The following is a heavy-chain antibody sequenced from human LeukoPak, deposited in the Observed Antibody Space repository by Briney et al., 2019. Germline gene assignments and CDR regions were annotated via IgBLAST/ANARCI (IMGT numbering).Heavy chain of an antibody. D-gene: IGHD3-10*01. CDR2: IYYSGST. J-gene: IGHJ4*02. Sequence: SETLSLTCTVSGGSISSYYWSWIRQPPGKGLEWIGYIYYSGSTNYNPSLKSRVTISVDTSKNQFSLKLSSVTAADTAVYYCARHYYGSSFDYWGQGTRVTVSS. V-gene: IGHV4-59*01. CDR1: GGSISSYY. CDR3: ARHYYGSSFDY.